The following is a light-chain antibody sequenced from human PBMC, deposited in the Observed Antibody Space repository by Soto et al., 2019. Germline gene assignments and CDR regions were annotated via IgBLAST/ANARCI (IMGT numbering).Light chain of an antibody. CDR2: EVS. Sequence: QYALTQPASVSGSPGQSITISCTGTSSNIGGYNFVSWYQQHPGKAPKVMIYEVSNRPSGVSNRFSGSKSGNTASLTISGLQAEDEADYYCSSYTSSSTWVFGGGTKVTVL. CDR1: SSNIGGYNF. CDR3: SSYTSSSTWV. J-gene: IGLJ3*02. V-gene: IGLV2-14*01.